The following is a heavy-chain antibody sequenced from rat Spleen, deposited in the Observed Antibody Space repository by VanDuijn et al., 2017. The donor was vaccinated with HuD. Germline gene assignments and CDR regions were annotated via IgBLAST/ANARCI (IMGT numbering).Heavy chain of an antibody. J-gene: IGHJ3*01. V-gene: IGHV5S13*01. Sequence: EVQLVESDGGLVQPGRSLKLSCAASGFTFSDYYMAWVRQAPTKGLEWIASISTGGDITYYRDSVKGRFTVSRDDANNTHYLHMDSLRSEDTATYYCTIHGGLRNWFDSWGQGSLVTVSS. CDR2: ISTGGDIT. CDR3: TIHGGLRNWFDS. D-gene: IGHD1-11*01. CDR1: GFTFSDYY.